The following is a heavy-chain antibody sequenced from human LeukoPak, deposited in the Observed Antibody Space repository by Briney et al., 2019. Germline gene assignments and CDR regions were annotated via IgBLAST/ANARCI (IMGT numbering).Heavy chain of an antibody. J-gene: IGHJ6*02. CDR2: IYYSGST. CDR3: ARDYHGYSYGPYYYGMDV. V-gene: IGHV4-31*03. Sequence: SSETLSLTCTVSGGSISSGGYYWSWIRQHPGKGLEWIGYIYYSGSTYYNPSLKSRVTISVDTSKNQFSLKLSSVTAADTAVYYCARDYHGYSYGPYYYGMDVWGQGTTVTVS. CDR1: GGSISSGGYY. D-gene: IGHD5-18*01.